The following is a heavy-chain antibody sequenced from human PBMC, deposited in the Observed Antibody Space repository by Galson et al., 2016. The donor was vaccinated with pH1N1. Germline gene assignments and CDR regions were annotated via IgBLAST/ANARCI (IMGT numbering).Heavy chain of an antibody. CDR3: ARETVAAALYNPFDP. CDR2: LMPIFNTP. Sequence: SVKVSCKASGGSFRNFVVSWMRQAPGQGLEWMGGLMPIFNTPKYAQKFQGRVTISADESSTTTYMELSGLTSEDTAVYFCARETVAAALYNPFDPWGQGTLVIVSS. D-gene: IGHD1-1*01. CDR1: GGSFRNFV. J-gene: IGHJ5*02. V-gene: IGHV1-69*13.